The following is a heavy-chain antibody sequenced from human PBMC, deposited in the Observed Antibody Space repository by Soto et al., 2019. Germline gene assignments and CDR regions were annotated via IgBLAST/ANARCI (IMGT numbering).Heavy chain of an antibody. Sequence: GGSLRLSCAASGFTFTNYLMTWVRQAPGKGLEWVSSIDKSGGDTYYADSVKGRFTISRDNSKNTLYLQMNGLRAEDTALYYCAKDTYSRSWYFWGQGTLVTVSS. CDR3: AKDTYSRSWYF. J-gene: IGHJ4*02. CDR1: GFTFTNYL. D-gene: IGHD2-2*01. V-gene: IGHV3-23*05. CDR2: IDKSGGDT.